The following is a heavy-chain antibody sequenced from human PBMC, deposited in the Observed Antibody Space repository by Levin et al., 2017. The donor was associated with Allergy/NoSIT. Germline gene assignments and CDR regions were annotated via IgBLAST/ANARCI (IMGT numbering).Heavy chain of an antibody. D-gene: IGHD2/OR15-2a*01. CDR1: GYTFTSYD. V-gene: IGHV1-8*01. J-gene: IGHJ5*02. CDR3: ARLPFLVAQWGNWFDP. Sequence: VASVKVSCKASGYTFTSYDINWVRQATGQGLEWMGWMNPNSGNTGYAQKFQGRVTMTRNTSISTAYMELSSLRSEDTAVYYCARLPFLVAQWGNWFDPWGQGTLVTVSS. CDR2: MNPNSGNT.